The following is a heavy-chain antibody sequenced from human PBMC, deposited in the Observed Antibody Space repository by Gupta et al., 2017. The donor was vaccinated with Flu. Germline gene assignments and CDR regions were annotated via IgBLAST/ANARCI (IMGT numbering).Heavy chain of an antibody. CDR2: IYPGDSDT. D-gene: IGHD1-26*01. Sequence: EVQLVQSGEEVKKPGESLKISCKGSGSSFSSYWIVWVRQMPGKALKWMGIIYPGDSDTRYSPSFQGQVTISADKSISTAYLQWSSLKASDNAIYYWARQGGNYSSFDYWGQGTLVTVSS. CDR1: GSSFSSYW. J-gene: IGHJ4*02. CDR3: ARQGGNYSSFDY. V-gene: IGHV5-51*01.